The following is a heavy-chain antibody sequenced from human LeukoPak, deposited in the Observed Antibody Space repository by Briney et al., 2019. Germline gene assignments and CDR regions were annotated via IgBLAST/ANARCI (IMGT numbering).Heavy chain of an antibody. CDR2: SYRSGST. V-gene: IGHV4-38-2*01. J-gene: IGHJ4*02. Sequence: TSETLSLTCAVSGYSISSDYYWGWIRQPPGKGLEWIGNSYRSGSTDYNPSLKSRVTISVDTSKNQFSLKQSSATAADTAVYYCARVSTTVAVKYWGQGILVTISP. D-gene: IGHD4-11*01. CDR1: GYSISSDYY. CDR3: ARVSTTVAVKY.